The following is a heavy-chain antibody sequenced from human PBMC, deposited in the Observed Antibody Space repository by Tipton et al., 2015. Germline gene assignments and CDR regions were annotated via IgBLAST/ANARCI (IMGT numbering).Heavy chain of an antibody. J-gene: IGHJ6*02. V-gene: IGHV4-39*02. CDR1: GGSVSSSSDY. CDR3: RADTASRRYFGMDV. CDR2: MYYSGST. Sequence: TLSLTCTVSGGSVSSSSDYWSWIRQPPGKGLEWIGSMYYSGSTYYNPSLKSRVTMSVDTSKNHFSLKLTSVTAADTAVYYCRADTASRRYFGMDVWGQGTTVTVSS. D-gene: IGHD5-18*01.